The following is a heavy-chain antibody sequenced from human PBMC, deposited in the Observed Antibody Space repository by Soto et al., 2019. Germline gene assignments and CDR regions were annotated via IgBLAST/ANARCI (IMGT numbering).Heavy chain of an antibody. J-gene: IGHJ5*02. CDR2: IIPIFGTA. Sequence: QVQLVQSGAEVKKPGSSVKVSCKASGGTFSSYAISWVRQAPGQGLEWMGGIIPIFGTANYAQKFQGRVTITADESTSTAYMELSSLRAEDTAVYYCARDASTTGTRTPNWFDPWGQGTLVTVSS. V-gene: IGHV1-69*01. CDR3: ARDASTTGTRTPNWFDP. D-gene: IGHD1-1*01. CDR1: GGTFSSYA.